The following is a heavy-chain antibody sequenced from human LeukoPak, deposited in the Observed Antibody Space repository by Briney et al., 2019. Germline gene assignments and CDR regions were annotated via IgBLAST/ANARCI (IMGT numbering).Heavy chain of an antibody. CDR3: ARLLAVAGGDAFDI. J-gene: IGHJ3*02. CDR1: GGSISGYF. D-gene: IGHD6-19*01. CDR2: LYYSGST. V-gene: IGHV4-59*08. Sequence: SETLSLTCTVSGGSISGYFWSWIRQPPGKGLELIGYLYYSGSTNYNPSLKSRVTVSVDTSKDQFSLRLSSVIAADTAVYYCARLLAVAGGDAFDIWGQGKMVTVSS.